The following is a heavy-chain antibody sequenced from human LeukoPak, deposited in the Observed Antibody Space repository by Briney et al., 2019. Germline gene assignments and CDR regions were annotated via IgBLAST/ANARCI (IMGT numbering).Heavy chain of an antibody. CDR2: ISGSGGST. J-gene: IGHJ3*02. CDR1: GFTFSSYG. D-gene: IGHD1-26*01. V-gene: IGHV3-23*01. CDR3: AKDHRVEWELPLDAFDI. Sequence: PGGSLRLSCAASGFTFSSYGMSWVRQAPGKGLEWVSAISGSGGSTYYADSVKGRFTISRDNSKNTLYLQMNSLRAEDTAVYYCAKDHRVEWELPLDAFDIWGQGTMVTVSS.